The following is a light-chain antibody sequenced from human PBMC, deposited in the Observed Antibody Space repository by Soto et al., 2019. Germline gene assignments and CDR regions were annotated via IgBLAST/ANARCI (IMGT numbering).Light chain of an antibody. CDR2: EVT. CDR3: SSFASSNPWV. J-gene: IGLJ3*02. CDR1: SSDVGAYNY. V-gene: IGLV2-8*01. Sequence: QSVLTQPPSASGSPGQSVTISCTGTSSDVGAYNYVSWYQQHAGKAPKLVIYEVTKRPSGVPDRFSGSKSANTASLTVSGLQAEDEGDYYCSSFASSNPWVFGGRTKLT.